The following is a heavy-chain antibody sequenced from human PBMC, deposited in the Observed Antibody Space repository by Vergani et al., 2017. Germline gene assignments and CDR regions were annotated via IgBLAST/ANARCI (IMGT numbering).Heavy chain of an antibody. J-gene: IGHJ3*02. CDR1: GYSISRGYY. Sequence: QVQLQESGPGLVKPSETLSLTCSVSGYSISRGYYWGWIRQPPGKGLEWIATVFHSGSAYYNPSLRRRVTISVQTPKNQSSLRLTTLTAADTAVYYCARQFWVSQGVGAFETWGRGTEVSVSS. CDR3: ARQFWVSQGVGAFET. CDR2: VFHSGSA. D-gene: IGHD3-16*01. V-gene: IGHV4-38-2*02.